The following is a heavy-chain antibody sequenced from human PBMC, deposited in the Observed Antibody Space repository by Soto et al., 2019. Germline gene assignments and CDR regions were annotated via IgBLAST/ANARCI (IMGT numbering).Heavy chain of an antibody. CDR3: ARSIASGWRDAFDI. Sequence: GESLKISCKGSGYSFSSYWIGWVRQMPGKGLEWMGRIDPSDSYTNYSPSFQGHVTISADKSISTAYLQWSSLKASDTAMYYCARSIASGWRDAFDIWGQGTMVTVSS. CDR1: GYSFSSYW. D-gene: IGHD6-19*01. V-gene: IGHV5-10-1*01. J-gene: IGHJ3*02. CDR2: IDPSDSYT.